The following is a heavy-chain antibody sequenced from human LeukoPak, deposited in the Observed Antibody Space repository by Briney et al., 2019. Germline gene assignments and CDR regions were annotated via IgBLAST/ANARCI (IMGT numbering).Heavy chain of an antibody. CDR2: IYYSGST. Sequence: XYXWGWIXXXPGKGLEWIGSIYYSGSTYYNPSLKSRVTISVDTSKNQFSLKLNSVTATDTAEYYCARHYGPWGQGTLVTVSS. D-gene: IGHD3-10*01. V-gene: IGHV4-39*01. CDR1: XYX. J-gene: IGHJ4*02. CDR3: ARHYGP.